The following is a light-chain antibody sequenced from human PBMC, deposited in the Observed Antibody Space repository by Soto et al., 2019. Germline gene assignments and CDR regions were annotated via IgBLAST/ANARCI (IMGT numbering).Light chain of an antibody. J-gene: IGKJ1*01. Sequence: ETVLTQSPATLSSSPGERATLSCRASQSVSSYLAWYQQKPGQAPRLLIFDASNRATGTPARFSGSGSGTDFTLTISRLEPEDVAVYYCQQYEAVVTFGQGTKVDIK. CDR3: QQYEAVVT. CDR2: DAS. CDR1: QSVSSY. V-gene: IGKV3-11*01.